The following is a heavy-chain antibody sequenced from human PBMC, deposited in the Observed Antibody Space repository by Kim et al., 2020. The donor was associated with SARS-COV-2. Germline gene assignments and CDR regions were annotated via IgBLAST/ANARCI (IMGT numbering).Heavy chain of an antibody. J-gene: IGHJ4*02. CDR2: IYYSGST. D-gene: IGHD2-21*02. CDR1: GGSISSYY. V-gene: IGHV4-59*01. CDR3: ARGGGNSPSDY. Sequence: SETLSLTCTVSGGSISSYYWSWIRQPPGKGLEWIGYIYYSGSTNYNPSLKSRVTISVDTSKNQFSLKLSSVTAADTAVYYCARGGGNSPSDYWGQGTLVTVSS.